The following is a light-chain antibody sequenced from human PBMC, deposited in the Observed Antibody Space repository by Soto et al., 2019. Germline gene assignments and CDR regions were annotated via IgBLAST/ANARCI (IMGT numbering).Light chain of an antibody. CDR3: CSYAGTYTLV. CDR2: DVS. CDR1: SSDVGGYDF. V-gene: IGLV2-11*01. Sequence: QSALTQPRSVSGSPGQSVTISCTGSSSDVGGYDFVSWYQQHPGKAPKLMISDVSEPPSGVPDRFSGSKSANTASLTISVFQSEDEADYYCCSYAGTYTLVFGGGTKLTVL. J-gene: IGLJ3*02.